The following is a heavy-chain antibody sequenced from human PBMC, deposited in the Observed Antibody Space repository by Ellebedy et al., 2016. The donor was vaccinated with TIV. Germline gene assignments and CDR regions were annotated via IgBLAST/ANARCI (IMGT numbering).Heavy chain of an antibody. J-gene: IGHJ4*02. Sequence: GEFLKISXATSGFTFRNFFMSWVRQTPGKGLEWVSTISGDGGSTYFADSVKGRFTISRDNSKNTMYLQMNNLRADDTAVYYCRPGHYSDAWGQGTLVTVSS. CDR1: GFTFRNFF. CDR3: RPGHYSDA. CDR2: ISGDGGST. V-gene: IGHV3-23*01.